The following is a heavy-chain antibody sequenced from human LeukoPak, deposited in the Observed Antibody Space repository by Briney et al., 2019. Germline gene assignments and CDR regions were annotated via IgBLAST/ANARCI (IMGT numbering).Heavy chain of an antibody. CDR2: IRSDGSNK. D-gene: IGHD6-19*01. Sequence: GGSLRLSCAASGLTFSRSGMHWVRQAPGKGLEWVAFIRSDGSNKYYADSVKGRFTISRDNSKNTVDLQMNSLIGDDTAVYYCARDLGSGYSSGWYKDWGQGTLVTVSS. V-gene: IGHV3-30*02. CDR3: ARDLGSGYSSGWYKD. J-gene: IGHJ4*02. CDR1: GLTFSRSG.